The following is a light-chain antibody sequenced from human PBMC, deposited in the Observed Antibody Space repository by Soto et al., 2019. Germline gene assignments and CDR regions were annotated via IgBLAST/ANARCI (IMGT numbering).Light chain of an antibody. V-gene: IGLV1-47*01. CDR3: AAWDDSLSARV. Sequence: QSVLTQPPSASGTPGQRVTISCSGSSSNIGSNYVYWYQQLPGTAPKLLIYKNNQRPSGVPDRFSASKSGTSVSLAISGLRSEDEADYYCAAWDDSLSARVFGGGTKLTVL. J-gene: IGLJ3*02. CDR2: KNN. CDR1: SSNIGSNY.